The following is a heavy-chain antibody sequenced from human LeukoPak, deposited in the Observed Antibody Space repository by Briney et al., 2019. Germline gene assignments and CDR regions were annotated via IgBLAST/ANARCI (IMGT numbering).Heavy chain of an antibody. CDR2: IIPILGIA. V-gene: IGHV1-69*04. J-gene: IGHJ4*02. CDR3: ARGAPATIRGGSNYFDF. Sequence: SVKVSCKASGGTFSSYAISWVRQAPGQGLEWMGRIIPILGIANYAQKFQDRVTITADESSNTAYMELSSLTSEDTAIYYCARGAPATIRGGSNYFDFWGQGTLVTVSS. CDR1: GGTFSSYA. D-gene: IGHD2-2*02.